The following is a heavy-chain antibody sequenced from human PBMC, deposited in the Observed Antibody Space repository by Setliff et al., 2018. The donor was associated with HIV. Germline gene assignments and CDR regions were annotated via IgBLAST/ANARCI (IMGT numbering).Heavy chain of an antibody. CDR3: ARSIYGSGTYPLDI. V-gene: IGHV4-4*07. CDR2: IYYTGST. Sequence: SETLSLTCNYSGNSFSGYHWNWIRQPAGKGLEWLGRIYYTGSTEYNPSLKSRLTMSMDTSKDQFSLKLTSVTAADTAAYYCARSIYGSGTYPLDIWGPGILVTVSS. CDR1: GNSFSGYH. D-gene: IGHD3-10*01. J-gene: IGHJ4*02.